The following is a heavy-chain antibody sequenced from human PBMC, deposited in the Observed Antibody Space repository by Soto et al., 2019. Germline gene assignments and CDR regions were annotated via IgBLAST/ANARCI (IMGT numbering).Heavy chain of an antibody. J-gene: IGHJ4*02. D-gene: IGHD1-1*01. CDR1: GFTFSSYG. CDR3: VRDLGNDSDY. V-gene: IGHV3-33*01. Sequence: QVQLVESGGGVVQPGRSLRLSCAASGFTFSSYGMHWVRQAPGKGLEWLAIIWYDGSNEDYADSVQGRFTIFRDNSKNTLYLQMNSLRTDDTAVYYCVRDLGNDSDYWGQGTLVTVSS. CDR2: IWYDGSNE.